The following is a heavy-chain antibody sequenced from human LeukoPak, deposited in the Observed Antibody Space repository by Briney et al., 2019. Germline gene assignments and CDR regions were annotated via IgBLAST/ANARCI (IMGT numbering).Heavy chain of an antibody. D-gene: IGHD4-17*01. CDR1: GFTFSSYW. V-gene: IGHV3-7*01. CDR2: IKQDGSEK. Sequence: PGGSLRLSCAASGFTFSSYWMSWVRQAPGKGLEWVANIKQDGSEKYYVDSVKGRFTISRDNAKNSLYLQMNSLRAEDTAVYYCARGLRTASYYYYYYMDVWGKGTTVTISS. J-gene: IGHJ6*03. CDR3: ARGLRTASYYYYYYMDV.